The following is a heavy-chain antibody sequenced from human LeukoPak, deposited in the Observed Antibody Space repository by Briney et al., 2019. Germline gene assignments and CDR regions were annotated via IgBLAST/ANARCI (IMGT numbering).Heavy chain of an antibody. CDR3: ARPPGYDYVWGSYRYGY. J-gene: IGHJ4*02. CDR2: ISSSGSTI. CDR1: GFTVSSNY. V-gene: IGHV3-11*01. D-gene: IGHD3-16*02. Sequence: PGGSLRLSCAASGFTVSSNYMSWIRQAPGKGLEWVSYISSSGSTIYYADSVKGRFTISRDNAKNPLYLQMNSLRAEDTAVYYCARPPGYDYVWGSYRYGYWGQGTLVTVSS.